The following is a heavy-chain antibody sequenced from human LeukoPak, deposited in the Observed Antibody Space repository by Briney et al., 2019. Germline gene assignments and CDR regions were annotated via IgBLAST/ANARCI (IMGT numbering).Heavy chain of an antibody. CDR3: ASQYSGYDIAAYYYYGMDV. Sequence: PGESLRLSCAASGFTVSSNYMSWVRQAPGKGLEWVSVIYSGGSTYCADSVKGRFTISRDNSKNTLYPQMNSLRAEDTAVYYCASQYSGYDIAAYYYYGMDVWGQGTTVTVSS. V-gene: IGHV3-53*01. CDR2: IYSGGST. J-gene: IGHJ6*02. CDR1: GFTVSSNY. D-gene: IGHD5-12*01.